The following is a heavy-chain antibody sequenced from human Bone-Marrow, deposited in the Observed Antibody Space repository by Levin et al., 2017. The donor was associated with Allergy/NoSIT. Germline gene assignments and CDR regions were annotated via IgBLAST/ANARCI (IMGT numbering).Heavy chain of an antibody. J-gene: IGHJ1*01. D-gene: IGHD1-26*01. CDR2: IYHSGST. Sequence: SCSVSGGYISSYYWSWIRQPPGKGLEWIAYIYHSGSTNYNPFLQSRVTISVDRSKKQFSLKLHSVTAADTAVYYCAGGVGPTHFQHCGQGTLVTVSS. CDR1: GGYISSYY. CDR3: AGGVGPTHFQH. V-gene: IGHV4-59*01.